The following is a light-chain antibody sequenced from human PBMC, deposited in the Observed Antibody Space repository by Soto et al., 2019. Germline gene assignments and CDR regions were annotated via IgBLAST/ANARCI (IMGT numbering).Light chain of an antibody. CDR1: QSIANR. J-gene: IGKJ4*01. CDR3: QQYNNWLALT. Sequence: EIVMTQSPATLSVSPGERATLSCRASQSIANRLAWYQQKPGQAPRLLIYGASTRATGVPVRFSGSGSGTEFTLTISSLQSEDFAVYYCQQYNNWLALTFGGGTKVEIK. CDR2: GAS. V-gene: IGKV3-15*01.